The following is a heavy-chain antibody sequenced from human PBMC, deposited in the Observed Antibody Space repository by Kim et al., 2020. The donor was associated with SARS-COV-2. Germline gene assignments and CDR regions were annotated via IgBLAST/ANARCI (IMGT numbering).Heavy chain of an antibody. J-gene: IGHJ4*02. Sequence: DTVTGRVTISRDNARNSLYLQMSSLTAEDTAVYYCVTDGDFGKFDYWGQGTLVTVSS. D-gene: IGHD2-21*02. CDR3: VTDGDFGKFDY. V-gene: IGHV3-11*06.